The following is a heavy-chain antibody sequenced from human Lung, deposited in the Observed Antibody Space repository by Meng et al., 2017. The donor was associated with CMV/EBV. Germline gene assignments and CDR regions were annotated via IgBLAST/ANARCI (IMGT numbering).Heavy chain of an antibody. J-gene: IGHJ4*02. D-gene: IGHD7-27*01. V-gene: IGHV1-2*02. CDR2: IHYDTGET. Sequence: ASXXVFCKTSGYTFAGHYLHWLRQAPGQGLEWMAWIHYDTGETNYAQNFHGRVTVTRDTSITTVYTKLRSLRPDDTAMYYCARDDNWGPDYWGQGTLVTVSS. CDR1: GYTFAGHY. CDR3: ARDDNWGPDY.